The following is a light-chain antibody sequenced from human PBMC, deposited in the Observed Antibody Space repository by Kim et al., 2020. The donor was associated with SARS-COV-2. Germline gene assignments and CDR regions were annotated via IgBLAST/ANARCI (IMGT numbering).Light chain of an antibody. Sequence: ASVGDRVTITCRARQGISNYLAWFQQKTGKPPKSLIYAVSSLQSGVPSKFSGSVSGTDFTLTISSLQSEDSATYYCLQYSTYPITFGPGTRLEIK. CDR3: LQYSTYPIT. V-gene: IGKV1-16*02. CDR2: AVS. J-gene: IGKJ5*01. CDR1: QGISNY.